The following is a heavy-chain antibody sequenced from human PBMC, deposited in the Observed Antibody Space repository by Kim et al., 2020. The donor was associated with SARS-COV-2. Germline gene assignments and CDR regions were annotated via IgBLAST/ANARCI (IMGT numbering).Heavy chain of an antibody. D-gene: IGHD3-22*01. Sequence: SVKVSCKASGYTFTYRYLHWVRQAPGQALEWMGWITPFNGNTNYAQKFQDRVTITRDRSMSTAYMELSSLRSEDTAMYYCARSAGLYEARNAFDIWGQGTMVTVSS. CDR1: GYTFTYRY. CDR2: ITPFNGNT. CDR3: ARSAGLYEARNAFDI. V-gene: IGHV1-45*02. J-gene: IGHJ3*02.